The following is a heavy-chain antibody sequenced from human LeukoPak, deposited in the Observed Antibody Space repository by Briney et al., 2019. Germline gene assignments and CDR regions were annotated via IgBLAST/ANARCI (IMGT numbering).Heavy chain of an antibody. V-gene: IGHV3-11*01. CDR2: ISSSGSTI. CDR1: GFTFSDYY. CDR3: ARDSSGYSSDAFDI. D-gene: IGHD3-22*01. J-gene: IGHJ3*02. Sequence: GGSLRLSCAASGFTFSDYYMSWIRQAPGKGLEWVSYISSSGSTIYYADSVKGRFTIPRDNAKNSLYLQMNSLRAEDTAVYYCARDSSGYSSDAFDIWGQGTMVTVSS.